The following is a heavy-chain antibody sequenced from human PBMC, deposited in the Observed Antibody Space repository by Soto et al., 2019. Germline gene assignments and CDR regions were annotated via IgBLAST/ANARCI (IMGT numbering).Heavy chain of an antibody. CDR2: IYYSGST. V-gene: IGHV4-31*11. J-gene: IGHJ6*03. CDR3: AREVPAAMGGVHYYYMDV. CDR1: GGSLSSGNFY. D-gene: IGHD2-2*01. Sequence: QVQLQESGPGLVRPSQTLSLTCAVSGGSLSSGNFYWNWIRQHPGKGLEWIGYIYYSGSTYYNPYLNSRVTISVDTSNNQFSLKLGSVTAADTAVYYCAREVPAAMGGVHYYYMDVWGKGTTVTVSS.